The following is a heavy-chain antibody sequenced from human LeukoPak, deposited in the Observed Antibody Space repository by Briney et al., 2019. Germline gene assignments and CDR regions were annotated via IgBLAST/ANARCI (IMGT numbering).Heavy chain of an antibody. D-gene: IGHD2-15*01. CDR2: IHYSGST. J-gene: IGHJ3*02. CDR3: ARSPVVAATIGGAFDI. V-gene: IGHV4-39*01. CDR1: GGSISSSSYY. Sequence: KPSETLSLTCTVSGGSISSSSYYWGWIRQPPGKGLEWIASIHYSGSTYYNPSLKSRVTISVDTSKNQFSLMLSSVTAADTAVYYCARSPVVAATIGGAFDIWGQGTMVTVSS.